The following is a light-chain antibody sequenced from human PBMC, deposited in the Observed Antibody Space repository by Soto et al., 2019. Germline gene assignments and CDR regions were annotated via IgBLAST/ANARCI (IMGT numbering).Light chain of an antibody. V-gene: IGKV3-20*01. CDR2: DAS. J-gene: IGKJ3*01. CDR3: QQYGISPIFT. Sequence: EIVLTQSPGTLSLSPGERATLSCRASQSVSSSYLAWYQQKPGQAPRLLIYDASSRATGIPDRFSGSGSGTDLTLTISRLEPEDFAVYYCQQYGISPIFTFGPGTKVDIK. CDR1: QSVSSSY.